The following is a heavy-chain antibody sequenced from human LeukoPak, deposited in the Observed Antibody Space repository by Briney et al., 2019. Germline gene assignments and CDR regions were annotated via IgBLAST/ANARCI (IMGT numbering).Heavy chain of an antibody. CDR3: ARDYPLVGRGPNSYYYYMDV. D-gene: IGHD3-10*01. V-gene: IGHV1-2*02. Sequence: ASVKVSCKASGYTFIGYYMHWVRQAPGQGLEWMGWININSGDTYYAQKFQGRVTMTRDTSISTAYMDLSGLTSDDTAVYYCARDYPLVGRGPNSYYYYMDVWGKGTTVTIS. CDR1: GYTFIGYY. CDR2: ININSGDT. J-gene: IGHJ6*03.